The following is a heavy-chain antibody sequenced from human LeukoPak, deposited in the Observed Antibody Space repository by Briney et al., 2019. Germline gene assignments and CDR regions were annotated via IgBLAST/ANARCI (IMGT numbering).Heavy chain of an antibody. Sequence: GGSLRLSCAASGFTFSTYNMNWVRQAPGKGLEWVSSISSSSSYIYYADSVKGQFTISRDNAKNSLYLQMNSLRAEDTAVYYCARDWGGSYPFDYWGQGTLVTVSS. CDR1: GFTFSTYN. CDR3: ARDWGGSYPFDY. CDR2: ISSSSSYI. J-gene: IGHJ4*02. V-gene: IGHV3-21*01. D-gene: IGHD1-26*01.